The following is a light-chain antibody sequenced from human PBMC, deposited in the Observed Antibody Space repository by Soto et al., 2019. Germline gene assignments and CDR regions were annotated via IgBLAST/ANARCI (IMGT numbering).Light chain of an antibody. CDR1: SSNIGAGYD. V-gene: IGLV1-40*01. J-gene: IGLJ1*01. Sequence: QSVLTQPPSVSGAPGQRVTISCTGSSSNIGAGYDVHWYQQLPGTAPKLLIYGNSNRPSGVPDRFSGSKSGTSAPLAITGLQAEDEADSYCQSYDSSLSGYVFGTGTKVTVL. CDR2: GNS. CDR3: QSYDSSLSGYV.